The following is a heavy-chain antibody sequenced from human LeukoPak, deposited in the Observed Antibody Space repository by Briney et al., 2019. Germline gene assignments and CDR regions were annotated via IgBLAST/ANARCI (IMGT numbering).Heavy chain of an antibody. CDR2: ISSSGSTI. CDR1: GFTFSDYY. J-gene: IGHJ3*02. Sequence: GGSLRLSCAASGFTFSDYYMSWIRQAPGKGPEWVSYISSSGSTIYYADSVKGRFTISRDNAKNSLYLQMNSLRAEDTAVYYCARGVSYDILTGPRDAFDIWGQGTMVTVSS. D-gene: IGHD3-9*01. CDR3: ARGVSYDILTGPRDAFDI. V-gene: IGHV3-11*01.